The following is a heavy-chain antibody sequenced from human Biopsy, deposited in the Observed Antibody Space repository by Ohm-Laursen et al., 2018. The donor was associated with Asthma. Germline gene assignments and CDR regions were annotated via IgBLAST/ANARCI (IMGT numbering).Heavy chain of an antibody. D-gene: IGHD3-10*01. Sequence: ASVTVSCKTSGYTFNSAGITWVRQAPGQGLEWMGWISVYNGNTKVAQKLQDRVTTITDTSTSTAYMELRSLRSDDTAVYFCARAVDYSHYYGIDVWGQGTTVTVS. CDR2: ISVYNGNT. V-gene: IGHV1-18*01. CDR1: GYTFNSAG. J-gene: IGHJ6*02. CDR3: ARAVDYSHYYGIDV.